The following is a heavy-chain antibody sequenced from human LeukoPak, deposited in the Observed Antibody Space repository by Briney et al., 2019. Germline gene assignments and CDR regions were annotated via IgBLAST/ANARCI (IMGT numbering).Heavy chain of an antibody. CDR2: ISGSGGST. Sequence: PGASLRLSRAASGFTFSSYTMSWVRQAPGKGLEWVSAISGSGGSTYYADSVKGRFTTSRDNSKNTLWLQMNSLRAEDSAVYYCAKAGTTSIDYSGMDVWGQGTTVTVSS. D-gene: IGHD1-7*01. V-gene: IGHV3-23*01. CDR3: AKAGTTSIDYSGMDV. CDR1: GFTFSSYT. J-gene: IGHJ6*02.